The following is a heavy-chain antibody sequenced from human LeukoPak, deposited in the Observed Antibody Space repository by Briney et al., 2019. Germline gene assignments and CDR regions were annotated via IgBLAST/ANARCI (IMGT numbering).Heavy chain of an antibody. CDR2: ISDSGGST. CDR3: FTSNIVATIGFYYYYYGMDV. Sequence: GGSLRLSCAASGFTFSSYAMSWVRQAPGKGLEWVSAISDSGGSTYYADSVKGRFTISRDNSKNTLYLQMNSLRAEDTAVYYCFTSNIVATIGFYYYYYGMDVWGQGTTVTVSS. D-gene: IGHD5-12*01. V-gene: IGHV3-23*01. J-gene: IGHJ6*02. CDR1: GFTFSSYA.